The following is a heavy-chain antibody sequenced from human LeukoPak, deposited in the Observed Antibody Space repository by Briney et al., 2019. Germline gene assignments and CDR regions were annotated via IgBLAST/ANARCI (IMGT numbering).Heavy chain of an antibody. V-gene: IGHV1-18*01. CDR3: AREHHNFIVVVPAATYYFDY. D-gene: IGHD2-2*01. CDR2: ISAYNGNT. Sequence: ASVKVSCXASGYTFTSYGISWVRQAPGQGLEWMGWISAYNGNTNYAQKLQGRVTMTTDTSTSTAYMELRSLRSDDTAVYYCAREHHNFIVVVPAATYYFDYWGQGTLVTVSS. J-gene: IGHJ4*02. CDR1: GYTFTSYG.